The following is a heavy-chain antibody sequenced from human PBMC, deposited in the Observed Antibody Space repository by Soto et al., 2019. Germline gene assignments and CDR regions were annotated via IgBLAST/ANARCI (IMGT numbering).Heavy chain of an antibody. CDR3: AKRGSSWYYFDY. Sequence: GSLRLSCAASGFTFSSYAMSWVRQAPGKGLEWVSAISGSGGSTYYADSVKGRFTISRDNSKNTLYLQMNSLRAEDTAVYYCAKRGSSWYYFDYWGQGTLVTVSS. CDR2: ISGSGGST. D-gene: IGHD6-13*01. V-gene: IGHV3-23*01. J-gene: IGHJ4*02. CDR1: GFTFSSYA.